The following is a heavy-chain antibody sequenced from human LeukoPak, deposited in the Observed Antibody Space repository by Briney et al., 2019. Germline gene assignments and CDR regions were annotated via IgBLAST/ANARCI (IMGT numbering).Heavy chain of an antibody. J-gene: IGHJ4*02. CDR1: GFTFSTYS. V-gene: IGHV3-23*01. Sequence: GGSLRLSCAASGFTFSTYSINWVRQAPGKGLEWVSAISGSGGSTYYADSVKGRFTISRDNSKNTLYLQMNSLRAEDTAVYYCAKGQEGYYGSGSYPYYFDYWGQGTLVTVSS. D-gene: IGHD3-10*01. CDR2: ISGSGGST. CDR3: AKGQEGYYGSGSYPYYFDY.